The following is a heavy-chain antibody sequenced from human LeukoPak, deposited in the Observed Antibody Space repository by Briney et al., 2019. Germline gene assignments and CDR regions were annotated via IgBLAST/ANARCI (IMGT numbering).Heavy chain of an antibody. CDR2: ISPYTTKT. Sequence: GASVKVSCKASGYTFISYGITWVRQAPGQGLEWMGWISPYTTKTNYVQKLQGRVTMTTDTSTSTAYTELRSLRSDDTAVYYCAREGGVGPTAPPDYYSYQMDVWGKGTTVTVSS. V-gene: IGHV1-18*01. CDR1: GYTFISYG. CDR3: AREGGVGPTAPPDYYSYQMDV. J-gene: IGHJ6*03. D-gene: IGHD1-26*01.